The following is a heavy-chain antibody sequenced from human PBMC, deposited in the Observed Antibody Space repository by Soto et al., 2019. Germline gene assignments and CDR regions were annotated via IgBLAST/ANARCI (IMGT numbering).Heavy chain of an antibody. V-gene: IGHV3-30*18. Sequence: GWSLRLSCAASGFTFSSYGMHWVRQAPGKGLEWVAVISYDGSNKYYADSVKGRFTISRDNSKNTLYLQMNSLRAEDTAVYYCAKGQYYYDSSCYYSPWGQGTLVTGSA. J-gene: IGHJ5*02. CDR1: GFTFSSYG. CDR3: AKGQYYYDSSCYYSP. CDR2: ISYDGSNK. D-gene: IGHD3-22*01.